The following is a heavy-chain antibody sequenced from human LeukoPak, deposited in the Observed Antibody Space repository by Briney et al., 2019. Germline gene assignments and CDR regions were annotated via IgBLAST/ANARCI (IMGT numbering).Heavy chain of an antibody. D-gene: IGHD3-16*01. Sequence: GGSLRLSCAASGFTFSNYAMAWVRQAPGKGLEWVSGLSGSGGNTFYAVSVKGRFTISRDNPKNTLYLQMNSLRAEDTAVYYCATEKGDTPDYWGQGTLVTVSS. J-gene: IGHJ4*02. CDR3: ATEKGDTPDY. CDR1: GFTFSNYA. V-gene: IGHV3-23*01. CDR2: LSGSGGNT.